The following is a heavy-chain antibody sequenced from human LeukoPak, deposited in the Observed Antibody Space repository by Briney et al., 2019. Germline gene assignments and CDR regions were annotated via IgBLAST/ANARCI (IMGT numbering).Heavy chain of an antibody. V-gene: IGHV1-2*02. CDR2: INPNSGGT. CDR3: ARAAGYYYDSSGYHSDY. D-gene: IGHD3-22*01. CDR1: GYTFTSYY. Sequence: GASVKVSCKASGYTFTSYYMHWVRQAPGQGLEWMGWINPNSGGTNYAQKFQGRVTMTRDTSISTAYMELNRLTSDDTAVYYCARAAGYYYDSSGYHSDYWGQGTLVTVSS. J-gene: IGHJ4*02.